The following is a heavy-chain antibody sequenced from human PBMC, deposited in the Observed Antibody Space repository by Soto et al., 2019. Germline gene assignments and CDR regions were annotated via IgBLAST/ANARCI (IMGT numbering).Heavy chain of an antibody. CDR2: IHPGLSET. J-gene: IGHJ4*02. Sequence: PGESLKISCQASGYTFINNWIGWVRQKPGKGLEWLGIIHPGLSETRYSPSFGGHVTISVDKTLNTANLQWDSLKATATAMYYCARPVFKYGDFRHFSYWGQGTQVTVSS. V-gene: IGHV5-51*01. D-gene: IGHD4-17*01. CDR1: GYTFINNW. CDR3: ARPVFKYGDFRHFSY.